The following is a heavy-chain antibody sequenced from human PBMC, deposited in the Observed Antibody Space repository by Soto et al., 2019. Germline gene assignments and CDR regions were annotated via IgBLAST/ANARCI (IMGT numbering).Heavy chain of an antibody. CDR3: ARSYSSSSYLEY. J-gene: IGHJ4*02. CDR1: GYSFTIYW. Sequence: GESLKISCKGSGYSFTIYWIAWVRQMPGKGLEWMGMIYPGDSDTRYSPSFQGQVTISADKSITTAYLQWSSLSASDTAMYYCARSYSSSSYLEYWGQGAMVTVSS. CDR2: IYPGDSDT. D-gene: IGHD6-6*01. V-gene: IGHV5-51*01.